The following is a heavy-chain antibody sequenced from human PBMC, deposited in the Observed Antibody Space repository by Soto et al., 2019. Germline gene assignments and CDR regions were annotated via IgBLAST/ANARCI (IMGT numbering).Heavy chain of an antibody. CDR3: TTDPVTMIVVVPSSG. CDR2: IKSKTDGGTT. Sequence: GGSLRHSFAAYGVTFSEVCMNWVRQAPGKGLEWVGRIKSKTDGGTTDYAAPVKGRFTISRDDSKTTLYLQMNSLKTEDTAVYYCTTDPVTMIVVVPSSGWGQGTLVTVSS. CDR1: GVTFSEVC. D-gene: IGHD3-22*01. J-gene: IGHJ4*02. V-gene: IGHV3-15*07.